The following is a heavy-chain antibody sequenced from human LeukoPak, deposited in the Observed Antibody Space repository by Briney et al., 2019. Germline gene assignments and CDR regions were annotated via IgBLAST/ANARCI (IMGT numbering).Heavy chain of an antibody. D-gene: IGHD3-22*01. CDR1: GFTFSNAW. CDR2: IKSKTAGGTI. J-gene: IGHJ4*02. V-gene: IGHV3-15*01. Sequence: PGGSLRLSCAASGFTFSNAWMTWVRQAPGKGLEWVGRIKSKTAGGTIDYAAPVKGRFTISRDDSKNTLYLQMNSLKTEDTAVYYCSTTYYYDSSEGYWGQGTLVTVSS. CDR3: STTYYYDSSEGY.